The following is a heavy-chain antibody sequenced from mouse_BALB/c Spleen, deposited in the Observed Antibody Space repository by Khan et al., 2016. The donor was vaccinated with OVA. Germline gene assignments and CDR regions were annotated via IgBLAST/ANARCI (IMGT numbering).Heavy chain of an antibody. Sequence: VELVESGAVLASPGASVKMSCKASGYTFTSYTIHWIKKRPGQGLEWIGYINPSNGYTNYNQKFKDKATLTTDKSSTTAYLQLSSLTSDDSAVYNCVRDGAYHRNDGWFAYWGQGTLVTVSA. V-gene: IGHV1-4*01. J-gene: IGHJ3*01. D-gene: IGHD2-14*01. CDR3: VRDGAYHRNDGWFAY. CDR1: GYTFTSYT. CDR2: INPSNGYT.